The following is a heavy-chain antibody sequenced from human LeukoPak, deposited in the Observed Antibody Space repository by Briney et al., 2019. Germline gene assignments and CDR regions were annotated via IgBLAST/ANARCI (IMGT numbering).Heavy chain of an antibody. CDR3: AGEYSQSYTPLSP. CDR1: GYTFSDYY. D-gene: IGHD3-10*01. CDR2: IDRSTGT. V-gene: IGHV1-2*02. Sequence: ASVKVSCKASGYTFSDYYMHWVRQAPGQGLEWMGWIDRSTGTKYAQKFQGRVTMTRDTSISTAYMELNRLTSDDTAVYFCAGEYSQSYTPLSPWGQGTLVTVSS. J-gene: IGHJ5*02.